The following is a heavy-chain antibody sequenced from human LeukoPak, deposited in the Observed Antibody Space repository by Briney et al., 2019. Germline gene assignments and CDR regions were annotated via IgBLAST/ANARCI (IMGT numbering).Heavy chain of an antibody. CDR2: LNHSGST. D-gene: IGHD2-2*01. CDR3: ARGAYCSSINCYGFDY. CDR1: GGSFSAYY. V-gene: IGHV4-34*01. Sequence: SETLSLTCTVSGGSFSAYYWSWIRQPPGKGLEWVGELNHSGSTNYNPSLKSRVTFSVDTSKKQFSLKLNSVTAADTAVYYCARGAYCSSINCYGFDYWGQGTLVTVSS. J-gene: IGHJ4*02.